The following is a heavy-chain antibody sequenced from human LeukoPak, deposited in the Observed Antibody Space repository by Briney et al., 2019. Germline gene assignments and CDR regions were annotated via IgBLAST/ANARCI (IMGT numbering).Heavy chain of an antibody. V-gene: IGHV3-23*01. J-gene: IGHJ4*02. CDR3: AKGSAARRSGYYDSSGYYYAGY. D-gene: IGHD3-22*01. CDR2: VSGSGGST. Sequence: GGSLRLSCAASGFTFSSSVMSWVRQAPGEGLEWVSGVSGSGGSTYYADSVKGRFTISRDNSKNTLYLQMNSLRAEDTAVYYCAKGSAARRSGYYDSSGYYYAGYWGQGTLVTVSS. CDR1: GFTFSSSV.